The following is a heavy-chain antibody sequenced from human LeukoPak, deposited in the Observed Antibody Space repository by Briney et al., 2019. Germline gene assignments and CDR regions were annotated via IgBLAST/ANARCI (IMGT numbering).Heavy chain of an antibody. V-gene: IGHV3-21*01. CDR3: ARDLIAVAAISDEYFQH. D-gene: IGHD6-19*01. Sequence: GGSLRLSCAASGFTFSSYSMNWVRQAPGKGLEWVSSISSSSSYIYYADSVKGRFTISRDNAKNSLYLQMNSLRAEDTAVYYCARDLIAVAAISDEYFQHWGQGTLVTVSS. J-gene: IGHJ1*01. CDR2: ISSSSSYI. CDR1: GFTFSSYS.